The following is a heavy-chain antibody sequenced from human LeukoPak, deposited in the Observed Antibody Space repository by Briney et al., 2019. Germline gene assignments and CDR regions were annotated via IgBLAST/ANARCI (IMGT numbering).Heavy chain of an antibody. Sequence: SSETLSLTCAVYGGSFSGYYWSWIRQPPGKGLEWIGEINHSGSTNYNPSLKSRVTISVDTSKNQFSLKLSSVTAADTAVYYCILGNWNVFDYWGQGTLVTVSS. J-gene: IGHJ4*02. V-gene: IGHV4-34*01. CDR3: ILGNWNVFDY. CDR1: GGSFSGYY. CDR2: INHSGST. D-gene: IGHD1-20*01.